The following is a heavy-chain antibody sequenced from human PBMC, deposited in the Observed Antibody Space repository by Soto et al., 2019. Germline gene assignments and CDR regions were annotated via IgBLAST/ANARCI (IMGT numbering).Heavy chain of an antibody. CDR3: AKALNDYGDYVFDY. J-gene: IGHJ4*02. D-gene: IGHD4-17*01. Sequence: LRLSCAASGFTFSSYGMHWVRQAPGKGLEWVAVISYDGSNKYYADSVKGRFTISRDNSKNTLYLQMNSLRAEDTAVYYCAKALNDYGDYVFDYWGQGTLVTVSS. V-gene: IGHV3-30*18. CDR2: ISYDGSNK. CDR1: GFTFSSYG.